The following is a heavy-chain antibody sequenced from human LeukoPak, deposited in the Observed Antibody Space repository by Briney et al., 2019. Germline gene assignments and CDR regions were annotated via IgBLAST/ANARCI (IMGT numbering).Heavy chain of an antibody. Sequence: PSQTLSLTCTVSGGSISSGSYSWSWIRQPAGKGLEWIVRIYTSGSTNYNPSLQSRVTISVDTFKNQFFPKLSSVTAADTAVYYCARDQNDLWSGSPVYWGQGTLVTVSS. J-gene: IGHJ4*02. CDR2: IYTSGST. CDR3: ARDQNDLWSGSPVY. D-gene: IGHD3-3*01. CDR1: GGSISSGSYS. V-gene: IGHV4-61*02.